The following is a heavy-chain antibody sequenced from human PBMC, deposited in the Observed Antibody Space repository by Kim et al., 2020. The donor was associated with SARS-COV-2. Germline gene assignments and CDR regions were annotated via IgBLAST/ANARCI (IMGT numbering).Heavy chain of an antibody. V-gene: IGHV3-64*01. CDR2: GGST. J-gene: IGHJ4*02. CDR3: ARRWYADY. D-gene: IGHD6-13*01. Sequence: GGSTYYANPLKGRFTISRDNSKNTLYLQMGSLRAEDMALYYCARRWYADYWGQGTLVTVSS.